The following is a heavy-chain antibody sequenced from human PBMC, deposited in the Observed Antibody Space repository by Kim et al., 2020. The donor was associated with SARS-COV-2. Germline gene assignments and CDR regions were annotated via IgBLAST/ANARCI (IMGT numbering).Heavy chain of an antibody. D-gene: IGHD6-13*01. J-gene: IGHJ4*02. CDR1: GYTFTSFH. CDR2: INPIGGST. CDR3: GRGAAAAVTIDS. V-gene: IGHV1-46*01. Sequence: ASVKVSCKASGYTFTSFHLYWVRQAPGQGLEWMGIINPIGGSTNYAQKFQGRVTMTRDKSTSTVYMELSSLRSEDTAVYYCGRGAAAAVTIDSWGQGTLVTVSS.